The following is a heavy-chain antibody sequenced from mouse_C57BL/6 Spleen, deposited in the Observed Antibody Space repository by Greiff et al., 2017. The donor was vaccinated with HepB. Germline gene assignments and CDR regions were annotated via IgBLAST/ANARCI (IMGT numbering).Heavy chain of an antibody. CDR2: INPNNGGN. CDR3: ARESGYYYGSSGWYFDV. V-gene: IGHV1-18*01. CDR1: GYTFTDYN. D-gene: IGHD1-1*01. J-gene: IGHJ1*03. Sequence: VQLQQSGPELVKPGASVKIPCKASGYTFTDYNMDWVKQSHGKSLEWIGDINPNNGGNIYNQKFKGKATLTVDKSSSTAYMELRSLTSEDTAVYYCARESGYYYGSSGWYFDVWGTGTTVTVSS.